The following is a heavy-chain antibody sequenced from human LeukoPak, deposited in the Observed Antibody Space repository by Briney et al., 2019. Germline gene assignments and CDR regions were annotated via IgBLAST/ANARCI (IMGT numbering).Heavy chain of an antibody. Sequence: PSETLSLTCTVSGGSISSYYWSWIRQPPGKGLEWIGYIHYSGSTNYNPSLKSRVTMSVDTSKNQFSLKLSSVTAADTAVYYCAREDGYYDSSGRYDAFDIWGQGTMVTVSS. CDR3: AREDGYYDSSGRYDAFDI. CDR1: GGSISSYY. J-gene: IGHJ3*02. V-gene: IGHV4-59*01. D-gene: IGHD3-22*01. CDR2: IHYSGST.